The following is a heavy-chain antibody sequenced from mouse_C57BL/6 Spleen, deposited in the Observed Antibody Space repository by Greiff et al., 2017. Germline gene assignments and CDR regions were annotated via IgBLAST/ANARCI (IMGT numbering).Heavy chain of an antibody. CDR3: ANLLWLRRRGDFDV. V-gene: IGHV1-26*01. CDR2: INPNNGGT. CDR1: GYTFTDYY. J-gene: IGHJ1*03. Sequence: EVQLQQSGPELVKPGASVKISCKASGYTFTDYYMNWVKQSHGKSLEWIGDINPNNGGTSYNQKFKGKATLTVDKSSSTAYMELRSLTSEDSAVYYCANLLWLRRRGDFDVWGTGTTVTVSS. D-gene: IGHD2-2*01.